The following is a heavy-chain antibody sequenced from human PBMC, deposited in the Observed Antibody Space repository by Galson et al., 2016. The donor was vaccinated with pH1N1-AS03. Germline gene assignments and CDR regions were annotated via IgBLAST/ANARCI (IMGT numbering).Heavy chain of an antibody. CDR1: GFTFSSYT. V-gene: IGHV3-30*04. J-gene: IGHJ4*02. CDR3: ARGSLVRGVIMPSDY. CDR2: ISYDGTEK. D-gene: IGHD3-10*01. Sequence: SLRLSCAASGFTFSSYTMHWVRQAPGKRLEWVTLISYDGTEKRYADSVKGRFTISRDNSQNALYLQVDSLRAEDTAVYYCARGSLVRGVIMPSDYWGQGTLVTVSS.